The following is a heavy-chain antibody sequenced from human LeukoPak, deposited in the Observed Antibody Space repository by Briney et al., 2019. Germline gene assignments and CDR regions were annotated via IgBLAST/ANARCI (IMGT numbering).Heavy chain of an antibody. CDR3: AKDGGPVTTQYYFDY. D-gene: IGHD4-17*01. CDR2: ISGSGGST. Sequence: GGALRLSCAASGFTFSSDAMSWVRQAPRKGREGGSAISGSGGSTYYADSVKGRFTISRDNSKNTLYLQMHTLRAEDTAVYYCAKDGGPVTTQYYFDYWAQGTLVTVSS. J-gene: IGHJ4*02. V-gene: IGHV3-23*01. CDR1: GFTFSSDA.